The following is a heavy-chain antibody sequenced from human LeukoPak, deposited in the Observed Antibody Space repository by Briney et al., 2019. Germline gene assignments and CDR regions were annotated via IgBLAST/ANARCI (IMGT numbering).Heavy chain of an antibody. CDR2: IYYSGST. D-gene: IGHD2/OR15-2a*01. V-gene: IGHV4-39*01. J-gene: IGHJ4*02. Sequence: SETLSLTCTVSGGSISSSSYFWDWIRQPPGKGLEWIGTIYYSGSTYYNPSLKSRVTFSLDTSNNQFSLKLSSVTAADTAVYFCARHNPFRPFPDYWGQGTLVTVSS. CDR3: ARHNPFRPFPDY. CDR1: GGSISSSSYF.